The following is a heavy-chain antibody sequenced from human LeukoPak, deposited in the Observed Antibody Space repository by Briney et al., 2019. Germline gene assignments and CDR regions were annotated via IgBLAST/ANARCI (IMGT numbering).Heavy chain of an antibody. Sequence: GGSLRLSCAASGFTFSNYWMSWVRQAPGKGLEWVANIEQDGSEKYYVDSVKGRFTISRDNAKNSLYLQMNSLRAEDTAVYYCARDTYYYGSGSYFFDSWGQGTLVTVSS. V-gene: IGHV3-7*01. CDR1: GFTFSNYW. D-gene: IGHD3-10*01. CDR2: IEQDGSEK. CDR3: ARDTYYYGSGSYFFDS. J-gene: IGHJ4*02.